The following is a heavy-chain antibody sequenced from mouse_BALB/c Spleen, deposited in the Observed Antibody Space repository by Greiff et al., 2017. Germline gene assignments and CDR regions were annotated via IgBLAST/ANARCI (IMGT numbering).Heavy chain of an antibody. D-gene: IGHD1-1*01. CDR1: GYSITSDYA. J-gene: IGHJ1*01. CDR3: ARRDYYEYLDV. V-gene: IGHV3-2*02. CDR2: ISYSGST. Sequence: EVQLQESGPGLVKPSQSLSLTCTVTGYSITSDYAWNWIRQFPGNQLEWMGYISYSGSTSYNPSLKSRISITRDTSKNQFFLQLNSVTTEDTATYYCARRDYYEYLDVWGAGTTVTVSA.